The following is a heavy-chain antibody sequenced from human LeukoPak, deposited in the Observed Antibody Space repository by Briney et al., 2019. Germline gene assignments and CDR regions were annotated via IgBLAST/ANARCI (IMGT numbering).Heavy chain of an antibody. D-gene: IGHD2-2*01. CDR3: ARASPSVVVPAANRFDP. J-gene: IGHJ5*02. Sequence: ASVKVSCKASGYTFTSYGINWVRQAPGQGLEWMGWISAYNGNTNYAQKLQGRVTMTTDTSTSTAYMELRSLRSDDTAVYYCARASPSVVVPAANRFDPWGQGTLVTVSS. V-gene: IGHV1-18*01. CDR2: ISAYNGNT. CDR1: GYTFTSYG.